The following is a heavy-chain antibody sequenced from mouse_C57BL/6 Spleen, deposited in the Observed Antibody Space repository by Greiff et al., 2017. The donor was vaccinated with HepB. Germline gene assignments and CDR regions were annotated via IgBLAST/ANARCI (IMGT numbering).Heavy chain of an antibody. V-gene: IGHV1-50*01. D-gene: IGHD2-14*01. CDR3: ARGYDGRGYAMDY. Sequence: VQLQQPGAELVKPGASVKLSCKASGYTYTSYWMQWVKQRPGQGLEWIGEIDPSDSYTNYKQKFKGKATLTVDTSSSTAYMQLSSLTSEDSAVYYCARGYDGRGYAMDYWGQGTSVTVSS. CDR2: IDPSDSYT. J-gene: IGHJ4*01. CDR1: GYTYTSYW.